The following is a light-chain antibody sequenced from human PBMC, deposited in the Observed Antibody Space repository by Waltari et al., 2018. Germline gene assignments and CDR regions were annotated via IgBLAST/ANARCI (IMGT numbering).Light chain of an antibody. V-gene: IGLV8-61*01. CDR1: SGSTSTTSY. J-gene: IGLJ3*02. CDR3: ALYMGSGIWL. Sequence: QTVVTKEPSLSVSPGGTVPLTCALSSGSTSTTSYATWYQQTPGQAPRTLVYKANARSSGVPDRFSGSILGNTAALTITGAQADDESDYYCALYMGSGIWLFGGGTRLTVL. CDR2: KAN.